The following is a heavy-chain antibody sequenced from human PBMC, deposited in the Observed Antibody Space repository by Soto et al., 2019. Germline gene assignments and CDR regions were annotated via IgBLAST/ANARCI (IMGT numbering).Heavy chain of an antibody. CDR1: GYTFTSYG. CDR3: ARGRGVTYYDILTGYYPPNWFDP. CDR2: ISAYNGNT. Sequence: VASVKVSCKASGYTFTSYGISWVRQAPGQGLEWMGWISAYNGNTNYAQKLQGRVTMTTDTSTSTAYMELRSLRSDDTAVYYCARGRGVTYYDILTGYYPPNWFDPWGQGTLVTVSS. D-gene: IGHD3-9*01. V-gene: IGHV1-18*01. J-gene: IGHJ5*02.